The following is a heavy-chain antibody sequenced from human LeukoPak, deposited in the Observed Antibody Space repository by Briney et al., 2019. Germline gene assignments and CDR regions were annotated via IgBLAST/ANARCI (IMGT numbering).Heavy chain of an antibody. Sequence: ASVKVSCKTSGYIFTAYYMHWVRQAPGQGPEWMGWINPNSGVTEYAQTFQDRVTMTTDTSVSTAYVELSTLRSDDTAVYFCARTVHADTGGYGQFDSWGQGTQVTVSS. D-gene: IGHD3-22*01. CDR1: GYIFTAYY. V-gene: IGHV1-2*02. CDR3: ARTVHADTGGYGQFDS. CDR2: INPNSGVT. J-gene: IGHJ4*02.